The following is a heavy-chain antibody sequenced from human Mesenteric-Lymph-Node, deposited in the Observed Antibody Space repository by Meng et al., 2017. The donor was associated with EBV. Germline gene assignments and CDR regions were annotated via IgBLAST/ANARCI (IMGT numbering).Heavy chain of an antibody. Sequence: QGSGPGLVKPAESLSLTCTVSGGSISGSRQYWGWIRQPPGKGLEWIGSVYYSGNTFYNPSLKSRVTISVDTSKNQFSLKLNSVTAADTAVYFCARDGKSGWSVGWYFDLWGRGSLVTVSS. CDR1: GGSISGSRQY. D-gene: IGHD6-19*01. J-gene: IGHJ2*01. CDR2: VYYSGNT. CDR3: ARDGKSGWSVGWYFDL. V-gene: IGHV4-39*07.